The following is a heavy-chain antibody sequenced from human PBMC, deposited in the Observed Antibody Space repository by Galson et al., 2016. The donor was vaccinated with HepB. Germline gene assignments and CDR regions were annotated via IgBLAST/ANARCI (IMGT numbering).Heavy chain of an antibody. CDR1: YY. CDR2: ISHFGST. J-gene: IGHJ6*02. Sequence: YYWTWIRQHPVKGLEWIATISHFGSTYYNPSLQSRVTISVDTSKNQFYLRLTSLTAADTAVYFCARDEGYYGMDVWGQGTMVTVSS. V-gene: IGHV4-31*02. CDR3: ARDEGYYGMDV.